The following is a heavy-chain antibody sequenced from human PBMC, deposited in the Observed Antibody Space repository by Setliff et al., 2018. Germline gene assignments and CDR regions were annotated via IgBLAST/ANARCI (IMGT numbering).Heavy chain of an antibody. CDR1: GASINSLSW. J-gene: IGHJ4*02. CDR2: IYHDGPS. Sequence: SETLSLTCTVSGASINSLSWWSWVRQPPGKGLEWIGYIYHDGPSVHYNPSLKSRVTMSVDKSKDQFSLKLSSMTAADTAVYYCARGRNMAARLLDSWGQGTLVTVSS. V-gene: IGHV4-4*02. D-gene: IGHD6-6*01. CDR3: ARGRNMAARLLDS.